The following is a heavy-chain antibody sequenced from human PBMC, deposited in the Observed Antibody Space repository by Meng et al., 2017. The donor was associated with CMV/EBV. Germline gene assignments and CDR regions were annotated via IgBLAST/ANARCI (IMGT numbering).Heavy chain of an antibody. CDR2: INHSGSI. J-gene: IGHJ4*02. Sequence: SETLSLTCAVYGGSFSGYYWSWIRQPPGKGLEWIGEINHSGSINYNPSLKSRVTISVDTSKNQFSLKLSSVTDADTAVYYCAMLDFWSGYFDYWGQGTLVTVSS. CDR1: GGSFSGYY. CDR3: AMLDFWSGYFDY. D-gene: IGHD3-3*01. V-gene: IGHV4-34*01.